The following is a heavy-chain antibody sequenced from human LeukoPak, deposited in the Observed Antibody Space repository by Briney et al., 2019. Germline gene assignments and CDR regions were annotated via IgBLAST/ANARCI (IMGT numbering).Heavy chain of an antibody. D-gene: IGHD4-17*01. CDR1: GYTLTSYG. CDR2: ISTQSGNT. Sequence: GASVKVSCTASGYTLTSYGINWMRQAPGQGLEWMGWISTQSGNTNYAQKVQGRLTLTTDRSTNTAYMELRSLGSDDTAVYYCARGAYGDKWGQGTMVTVSS. CDR3: ARGAYGDK. J-gene: IGHJ4*02. V-gene: IGHV1-18*01.